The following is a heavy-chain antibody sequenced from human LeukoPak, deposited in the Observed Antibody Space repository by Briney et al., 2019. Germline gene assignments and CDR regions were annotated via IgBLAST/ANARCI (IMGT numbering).Heavy chain of an antibody. Sequence: SGGSLRLSCATSGFTFTTFWMSWVRQAPGKGLEWVANINPDGSDTNYVDSVRGRFTISRDSARSSLYLQMNSLRADDTAMYYCARVVDTHFDYWGQGTLVTVSS. CDR3: ARVVDTHFDY. CDR2: INPDGSDT. J-gene: IGHJ4*02. V-gene: IGHV3-7*02. CDR1: GFTFTTFW. D-gene: IGHD5-18*01.